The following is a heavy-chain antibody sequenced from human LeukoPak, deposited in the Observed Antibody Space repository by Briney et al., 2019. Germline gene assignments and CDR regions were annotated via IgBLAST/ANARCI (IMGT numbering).Heavy chain of an antibody. J-gene: IGHJ4*02. CDR3: ARGRYGGYFDC. CDR1: GGSITNDY. V-gene: IGHV4-59*01. Sequence: SGTLSLTCIVSGGSITNDYWSWIRQPPGKGLEWIGYIENNGRTEYNPSLMSRITISVDTSKIQVSLMLSPVTAADTAVYYCARGRYGGYFDCWGQGILVTVSP. CDR2: IENNGRT. D-gene: IGHD4-23*01.